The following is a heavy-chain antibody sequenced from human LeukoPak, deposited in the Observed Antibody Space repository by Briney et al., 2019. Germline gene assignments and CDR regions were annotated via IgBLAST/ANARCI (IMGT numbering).Heavy chain of an antibody. D-gene: IGHD1-26*01. Sequence: SETLSLTCTVSGGSISSGGYYWSWIRQHLGKGLEWIGYIYYSGSTYYNPSLKSRVTISVDTSKNQFSLKLSSVTAADTAVYYCASAIVGAPGYGFDYWGQGTLVTVSS. V-gene: IGHV4-31*03. J-gene: IGHJ4*02. CDR1: GGSISSGGYY. CDR2: IYYSGST. CDR3: ASAIVGAPGYGFDY.